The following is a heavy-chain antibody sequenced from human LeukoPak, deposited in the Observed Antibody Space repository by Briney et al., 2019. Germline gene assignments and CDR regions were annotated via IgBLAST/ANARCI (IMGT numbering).Heavy chain of an antibody. J-gene: IGHJ4*02. D-gene: IGHD2-21*01. Sequence: SETLSLTCTVSGGSISSSSYYWGWIRQPPGKGLEWIGSIYYSGSTYYNPSLKSRVTISVDTSKNQFSLKLSSVTAADTAVYYCASPLTLYCGGDCYSGFDYWDQGTLVTVSS. CDR3: ASPLTLYCGGDCYSGFDY. CDR1: GGSISSSSYY. CDR2: IYYSGST. V-gene: IGHV4-39*01.